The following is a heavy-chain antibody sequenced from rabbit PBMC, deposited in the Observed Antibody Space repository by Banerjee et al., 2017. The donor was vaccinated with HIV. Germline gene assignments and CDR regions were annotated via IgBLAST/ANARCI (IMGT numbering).Heavy chain of an antibody. CDR3: ARDLDNVIGWNFGW. V-gene: IGHV1S40*01. CDR2: TEPIFGTT. D-gene: IGHD4-1*01. CDR1: GFDFSNYY. J-gene: IGHJ3*01. Sequence: SLEESGGGLVQPGGSLTLSCKASGFDFSNYYMTWVRQAPGKGLEWIGLTEPIFGTTYYANWAKGRFTFSKTSSTTVTLQMTSLTAADTGTYFCARDLDNVIGWNFGWWCQGTLVTVS.